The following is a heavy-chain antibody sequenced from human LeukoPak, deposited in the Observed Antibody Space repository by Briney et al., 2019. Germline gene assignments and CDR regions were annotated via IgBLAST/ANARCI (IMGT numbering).Heavy chain of an antibody. CDR3: ARVASSGWYVIGYFDY. D-gene: IGHD6-19*01. V-gene: IGHV3-48*03. J-gene: IGHJ4*02. CDR1: GFTFRSYE. CDR2: ISSSGSTI. Sequence: GGSLRLSCAASGFTFRSYEMNWVRQAPGKGLEWVSYISSSGSTIYYADSVKGRFTISRDNAKSSLYLQMNSLRAEDTAVYYCARVASSGWYVIGYFDYWGQGTLVTVSS.